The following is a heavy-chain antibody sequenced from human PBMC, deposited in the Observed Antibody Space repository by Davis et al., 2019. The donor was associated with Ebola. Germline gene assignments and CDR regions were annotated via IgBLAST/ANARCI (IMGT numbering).Heavy chain of an antibody. CDR2: GVVT. J-gene: IGHJ4*02. CDR3: ARGGYSTQGPDY. Sequence: GVVTYYADSAKGRFTISRDNSKNTVHLQMNNLGDDDSAIYYCARGGYSTQGPDYWGQGTLVTVSS. D-gene: IGHD6-13*01. V-gene: IGHV3-23*01.